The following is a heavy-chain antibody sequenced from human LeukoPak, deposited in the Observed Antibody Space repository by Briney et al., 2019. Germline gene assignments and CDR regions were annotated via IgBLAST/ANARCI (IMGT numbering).Heavy chain of an antibody. CDR3: AKVDRGDYSSSPVPYYNYYMNV. D-gene: IGHD6-13*01. CDR2: ISSSSSLI. V-gene: IGHV3-21*01. J-gene: IGHJ6*03. Sequence: PGGSLRLSCAASGFTFSYYSMNWVRQAPGRGLEWVSCISSSSSLIFYSDSVRGPFTISRDNAKNLLYLHMNSLRVEDTAVYYCAKVDRGDYSSSPVPYYNYYMNVWGKGTTVTVSS. CDR1: GFTFSYYS.